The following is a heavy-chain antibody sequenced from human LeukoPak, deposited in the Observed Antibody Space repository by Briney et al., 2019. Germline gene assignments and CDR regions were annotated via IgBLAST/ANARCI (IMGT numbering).Heavy chain of an antibody. Sequence: SETLSLTCTVSGGSISSYNWSWIRQPAGKGLEGIGRIYTSGSTNYNPSLKSRVTMSVDTSKNQFSLKLSSVTAADTAVYYCARDKGCSSTSCYSWFDPWGQGTLVTVSS. V-gene: IGHV4-4*07. J-gene: IGHJ5*02. CDR3: ARDKGCSSTSCYSWFDP. CDR1: GGSISSYN. D-gene: IGHD2-2*01. CDR2: IYTSGST.